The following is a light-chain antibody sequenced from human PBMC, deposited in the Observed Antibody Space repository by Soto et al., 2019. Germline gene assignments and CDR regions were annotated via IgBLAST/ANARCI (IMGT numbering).Light chain of an antibody. V-gene: IGKV3-11*01. CDR3: QQHSNWPLT. J-gene: IGKJ4*01. CDR2: DAS. Sequence: EIVLTQSPATLSLSPGEGVTLSCRASQSVSSYLLWYQQKPGQPPRLLIYDASNRATGIPARFSGSGSGTDFTLTISSLEPEDFAVYFCQQHSNWPLTFGGGTKVEIK. CDR1: QSVSSY.